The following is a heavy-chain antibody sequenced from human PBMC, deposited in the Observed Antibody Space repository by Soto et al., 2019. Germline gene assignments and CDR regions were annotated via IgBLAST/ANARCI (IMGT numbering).Heavy chain of an antibody. CDR3: ARGRYDSSGYTHFDY. D-gene: IGHD3-22*01. V-gene: IGHV4-30-4*01. J-gene: IGHJ4*02. CDR1: GGSISSGDYY. Sequence: SETLSLTCTVSGGSISSGDYYWSWIRQPPGKGLEWIGYIYYSGSTYYNPSLKSRVTISVDTSKNQFSLKLSSVTAADTAVYYCARGRYDSSGYTHFDYWGQGTLVTVS. CDR2: IYYSGST.